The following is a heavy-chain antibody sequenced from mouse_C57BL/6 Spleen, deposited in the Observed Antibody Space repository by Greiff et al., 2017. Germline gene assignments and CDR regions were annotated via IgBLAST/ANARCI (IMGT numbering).Heavy chain of an antibody. CDR1: GYTFTDYE. CDR2: IDPETGGT. Sequence: QVQLQQSGAELVRPGASVTLSCKASGYTFTDYEMHWVKQTPVHGLEWIGAIDPETGGTAYNQKFKGKAILTADKSSSTAYMELRSLTSEDSAVCYCTSGKGPFDYWGKGTTLTVSS. J-gene: IGHJ2*01. V-gene: IGHV1-15*01. D-gene: IGHD2-1*01. CDR3: TSGKGPFDY.